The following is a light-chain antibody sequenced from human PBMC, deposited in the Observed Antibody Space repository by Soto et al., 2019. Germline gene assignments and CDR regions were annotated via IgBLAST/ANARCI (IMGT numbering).Light chain of an antibody. Sequence: EMVMTQSPAALSVSPGGRATLSCRASQTVSSNLAWYQQKPGQAPRLLIFGASTRATGIPARFSGSGSGTEFTLTISGLQSEDFAVYYCQQYITWPRTFGQGTKVEI. V-gene: IGKV3-15*01. CDR3: QQYITWPRT. J-gene: IGKJ1*01. CDR1: QTVSSN. CDR2: GAS.